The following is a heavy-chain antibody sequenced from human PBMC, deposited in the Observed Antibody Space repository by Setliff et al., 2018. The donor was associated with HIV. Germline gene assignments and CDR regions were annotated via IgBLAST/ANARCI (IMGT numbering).Heavy chain of an antibody. D-gene: IGHD1-26*01. CDR1: GFSFSNYG. Sequence: LRLSCAASGFSFSNYGMHWVRQAPGKGLEWVANIDQDESEKYYVDSVKGRFTISRDNAKKSLYLQMNSLRPEDTAVYYCARGSGSYWGQGTLVTVSS. CDR3: ARGSGSY. V-gene: IGHV3-7*01. J-gene: IGHJ4*02. CDR2: IDQDESEK.